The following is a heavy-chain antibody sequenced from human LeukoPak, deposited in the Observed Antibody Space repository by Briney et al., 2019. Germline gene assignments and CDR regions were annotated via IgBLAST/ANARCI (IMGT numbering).Heavy chain of an antibody. J-gene: IGHJ4*02. CDR3: AKVVPAAND. V-gene: IGHV3-23*01. CDR2: ISGLSGRT. Sequence: GGSLRLSCATSGFSFSSYGMSWVRQAPGKGLEWVSSISGLSGRTYYADSVKGRVTISRDNSKNMLYLQMNSLRAEDTAVYYCAKVVPAANDWGQGTLVTVSS. D-gene: IGHD2-2*01. CDR1: GFSFSSYG.